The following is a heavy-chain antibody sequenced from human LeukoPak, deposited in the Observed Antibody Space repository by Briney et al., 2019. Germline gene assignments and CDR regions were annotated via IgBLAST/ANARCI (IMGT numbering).Heavy chain of an antibody. CDR1: GGSFSGYY. V-gene: IGHV4-34*01. Sequence: PSETLFLTCAVYGGSFSGYYWSWIRQPPGKGLEWIGEINHSGSTNYNPSLKSRVTISVDTSKNQFSLKLSSATAADTAVYYCARGHYYGSGSYYKVVRKMYYFDYWGQGTLVTVSS. D-gene: IGHD3-10*01. J-gene: IGHJ4*02. CDR3: ARGHYYGSGSYYKVVRKMYYFDY. CDR2: INHSGST.